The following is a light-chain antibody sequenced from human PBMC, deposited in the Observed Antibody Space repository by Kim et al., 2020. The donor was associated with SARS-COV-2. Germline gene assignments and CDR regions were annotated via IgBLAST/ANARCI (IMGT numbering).Light chain of an antibody. CDR1: ESIIGRD. Sequence: LSPGERVTPSCRASESIIGRDLAWYQQRPGQAPRPLIHGASTRPAGMPDRFSGSGSGRDFTLTIAGREPEDFAVYFCQHCGSSITFGQGTRLEIK. V-gene: IGKV3-20*01. CDR3: QHCGSSIT. J-gene: IGKJ5*01. CDR2: GAS.